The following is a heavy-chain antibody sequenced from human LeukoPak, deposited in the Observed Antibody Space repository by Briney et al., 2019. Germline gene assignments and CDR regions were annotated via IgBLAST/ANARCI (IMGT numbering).Heavy chain of an antibody. V-gene: IGHV3-23*01. D-gene: IGHD2-15*01. CDR3: ARDRGGGHMDV. J-gene: IGHJ6*03. CDR2: ISGSGGST. CDR1: GFTFSSYG. Sequence: GGSLRLSCAASGFTFSSYGMSWVRQAPGKGLEWVSAISGSGGSTYYADSVKGRFTISRENAKNSLYLQMNSLRAGDTAVYYCARDRGGGHMDVWGKGTTVTISS.